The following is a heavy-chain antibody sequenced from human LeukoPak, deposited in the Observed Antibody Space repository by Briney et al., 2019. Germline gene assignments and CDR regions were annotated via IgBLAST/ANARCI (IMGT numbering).Heavy chain of an antibody. D-gene: IGHD2-2*01. CDR3: ARTSSTSFRSYFDY. V-gene: IGHV4-31*03. CDR2: IYYSGST. CDR1: GGSISSGGYY. Sequence: SETLSFTCTVSGGSISSGGYYWSWIRQHPGKGLEWIGYIYYSGSTDYNPSLKSRVTISVDMSKNQFSLKLSSVTAADTAVYYCARTSSTSFRSYFDYWGQGTLVTVSS. J-gene: IGHJ4*02.